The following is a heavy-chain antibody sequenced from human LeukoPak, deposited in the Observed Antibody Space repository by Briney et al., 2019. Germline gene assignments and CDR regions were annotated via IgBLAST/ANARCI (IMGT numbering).Heavy chain of an antibody. V-gene: IGHV3-23*01. J-gene: IGHJ4*02. CDR3: AKRGLYYGSGSYTS. D-gene: IGHD3-10*01. Sequence: GGSLRLSWAASGFTFSSYAMSWVRQAPGKGLEWVSAISGSGGSTYYADSVKGRFTISRDNSKNTLYLQMNSLRAEDTAVYYCAKRGLYYGSGSYTSWGQGTLVTVSS. CDR2: ISGSGGST. CDR1: GFTFSSYA.